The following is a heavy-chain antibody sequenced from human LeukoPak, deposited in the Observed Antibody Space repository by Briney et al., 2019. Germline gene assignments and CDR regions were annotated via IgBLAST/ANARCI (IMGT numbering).Heavy chain of an antibody. CDR2: IYTSGST. J-gene: IGHJ6*03. Sequence: ETSETLSLTCTVSGGSISSDYWSWIRQPAGKGLEWIGRIYTSGSTNYNPSLKSRVTMSVDTSKNQFSLKLSSVTAADTAVYYCARDSSHYYYYMDVWGKGTTVTISS. CDR3: ARDSSHYYYYMDV. CDR1: GGSISSDY. V-gene: IGHV4-4*07.